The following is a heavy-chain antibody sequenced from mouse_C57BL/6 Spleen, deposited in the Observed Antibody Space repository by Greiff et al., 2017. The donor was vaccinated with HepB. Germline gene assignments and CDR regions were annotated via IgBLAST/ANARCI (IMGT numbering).Heavy chain of an antibody. D-gene: IGHD2-1*01. CDR2: IDPSDSYT. V-gene: IGHV1-59*01. CDR1: GYTFTSYW. CDR3: ARMGYGNYDFDY. Sequence: QVQLQQPGAELVRPGTSVKLSCKASGYTFTSYWMHWVKQRPGQGLEWIGVIDPSDSYTNYNQKFKGKATLTVDTSSSTAYMQLSSLTSEDSAVYYCARMGYGNYDFDYWGQGTTLTVSS. J-gene: IGHJ2*01.